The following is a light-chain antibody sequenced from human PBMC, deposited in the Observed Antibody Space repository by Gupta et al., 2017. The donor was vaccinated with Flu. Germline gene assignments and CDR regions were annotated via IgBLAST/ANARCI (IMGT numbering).Light chain of an antibody. CDR2: EVS. CDR1: SSDIGGYNY. V-gene: IGLV2-14*03. CDR3: CSFRSTSTHV. Sequence: QSALTQPASVSGSPGPSITISCTGTSSDIGGYNYVYWYQQHPGQAPKLMIYEVSNRPAGLSTRFSGSKAVNTASLTISGRQEEDEGDYYCCSFRSTSTHVFGTGTKVTVL. J-gene: IGLJ1*01.